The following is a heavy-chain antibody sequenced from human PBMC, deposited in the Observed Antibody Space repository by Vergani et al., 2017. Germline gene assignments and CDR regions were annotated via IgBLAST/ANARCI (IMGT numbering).Heavy chain of an antibody. CDR3: AKVAAAGSIYYYYYYMDV. J-gene: IGHJ6*03. CDR2: VNPEGTNT. CDR1: GFTFSRHW. Sequence: EVQLVESGGGLVQPGGSLRLSCAASGFTFSRHWMHWVRQAPGKGLVWVSRVNPEGTNTPYADSVKGRFTISRDNAKNMMYLQLNSLRDEDTAVYYCAKVAAAGSIYYYYYYMDVWGKGP. V-gene: IGHV3-74*01. D-gene: IGHD6-13*01.